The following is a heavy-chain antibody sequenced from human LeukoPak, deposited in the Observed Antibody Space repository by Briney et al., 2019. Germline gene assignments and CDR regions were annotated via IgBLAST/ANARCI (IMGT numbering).Heavy chain of an antibody. D-gene: IGHD5/OR15-5a*01. V-gene: IGHV1-18*01. CDR2: ISAYNGNT. J-gene: IGHJ6*02. CDR1: VYTLTSYR. CDR3: ARRVCLSPEYYYGMDV. Sequence: AALNVSFMASVYTLTSYRISWVRQAPGQGLEWMGWISAYNGNTNYAQKLHGRVTMTPDTSTSTAYMELRSLRSDDTAVYYCARRVCLSPEYYYGMDVWGQGTTVTVSS.